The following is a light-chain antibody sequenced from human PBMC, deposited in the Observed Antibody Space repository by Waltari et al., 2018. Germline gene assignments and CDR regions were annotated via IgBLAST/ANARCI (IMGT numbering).Light chain of an antibody. CDR2: GAS. J-gene: IGKJ2*03. CDR3: QQDYATPYS. CDR1: QAINKE. V-gene: IGKV1-27*01. Sequence: DIQMTQSQSSLSASVGDRVTVTCRASQAINKELSWYQQKPGKAPTLLIYGASNLQAGVSSRFSGSASGTDFTLTINTLQPEDVATYYCQQDYATPYSFGQGTKVEIK.